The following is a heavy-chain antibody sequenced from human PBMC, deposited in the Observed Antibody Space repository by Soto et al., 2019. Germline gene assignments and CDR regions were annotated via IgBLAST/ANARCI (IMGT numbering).Heavy chain of an antibody. Sequence: EVQLVESGGGLVQPGGSLRLSCAASGFTFSSYEMNWVRQAPGKGLEWVSYISSSGSTIYYADSVKGRFTISRDNAKNSRYLQMNGLRAEDSAVYYCGRVRIVVVTTYPGDYYGMDVWGQGTTVTVSS. V-gene: IGHV3-48*03. CDR3: GRVRIVVVTTYPGDYYGMDV. CDR1: GFTFSSYE. CDR2: ISSSGSTI. D-gene: IGHD2-21*02. J-gene: IGHJ6*02.